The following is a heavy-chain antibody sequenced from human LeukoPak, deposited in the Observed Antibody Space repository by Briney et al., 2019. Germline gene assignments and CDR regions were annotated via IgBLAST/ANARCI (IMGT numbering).Heavy chain of an antibody. CDR3: AKDQQKQLVRGWLDP. CDR2: TSYGGSSE. V-gene: IGHV3-30*18. D-gene: IGHD6-13*01. Sequence: GRSLRLSCAASGFTLSSYGMHWVRQAPGKGLEWVAVTSYGGSSEYYADSVRGRFTISRDDSKNTVYLQMNSLRPEDTAIYYCAKDQQKQLVRGWLDPWGQGTLVTVSS. J-gene: IGHJ5*02. CDR1: GFTLSSYG.